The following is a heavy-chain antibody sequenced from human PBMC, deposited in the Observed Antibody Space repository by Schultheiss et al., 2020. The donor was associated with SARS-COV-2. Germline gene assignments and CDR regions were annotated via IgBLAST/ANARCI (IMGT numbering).Heavy chain of an antibody. CDR3: AREARGIAAAGTLPYYYYGMDV. J-gene: IGHJ6*02. D-gene: IGHD6-13*01. CDR2: IQPGDSDT. CDR1: GYSFSSHW. Sequence: GGSLRLSCKGSGYSFSSHWIGWVRQMPGKGPEWMGVIQPGDSDTRYSPSFQGQVTISADKSISTAYLQWSSLKASDTAMYYCAREARGIAAAGTLPYYYYGMDVWGQGTTVTVSS. V-gene: IGHV5-51*01.